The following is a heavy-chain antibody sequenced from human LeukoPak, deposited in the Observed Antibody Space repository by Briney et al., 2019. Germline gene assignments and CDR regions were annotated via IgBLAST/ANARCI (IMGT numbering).Heavy chain of an antibody. Sequence: GGSLRLSCAASGFTVSSNCVNWVRQAPGKGLKWVSVICSGGSTNYADSVKGRFTISRDNSKNTLYLQMNSLRAEDTALYYCAGGSGDYSPEYWGQGTLVTVSS. CDR3: AGGSGDYSPEY. CDR2: ICSGGST. J-gene: IGHJ4*02. CDR1: GFTVSSNC. D-gene: IGHD4-17*01. V-gene: IGHV3-66*01.